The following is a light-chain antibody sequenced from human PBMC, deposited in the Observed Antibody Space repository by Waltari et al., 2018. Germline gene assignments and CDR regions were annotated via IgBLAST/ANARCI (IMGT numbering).Light chain of an antibody. V-gene: IGKV1-5*01. Sequence: IQVIQSPSTLSASVGDTVTISCRVSHRINIWLAWYQQKPGKATKLLIKKASALEDGVPSRFSGSGSGTEFTLTIKSLQPDDFGTYFCQQFDTDVTFGQGTKVEI. CDR2: KAS. J-gene: IGKJ2*01. CDR3: QQFDTDVT. CDR1: HRINIW.